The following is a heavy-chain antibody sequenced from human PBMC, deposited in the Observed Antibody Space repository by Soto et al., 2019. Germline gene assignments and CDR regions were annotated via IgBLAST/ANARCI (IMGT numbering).Heavy chain of an antibody. CDR3: GRLDSSGPDY. CDR1: GGSISSHY. Sequence: PSQTLSLTCTVSGGSISSHYCSWIRQPPGKGLEWIGYIYYSGSTNYHPSLKSRVTISVDTSKNQFSLKLSSVTAADTAVYYCGRLDSSGPDYWGQGTLVTVSS. D-gene: IGHD6-19*01. J-gene: IGHJ4*02. V-gene: IGHV4-59*08. CDR2: IYYSGST.